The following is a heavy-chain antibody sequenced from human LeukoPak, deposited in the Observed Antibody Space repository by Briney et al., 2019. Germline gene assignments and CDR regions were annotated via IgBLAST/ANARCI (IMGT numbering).Heavy chain of an antibody. V-gene: IGHV3-7*02. CDR2: IKADGSEK. Sequence: GGSLRLSCAASGFSFSGHWMNWVRQPPGKGLEWVANIKADGSEKYYVDSVKGRFTISRDNSKNTLYLQMNSLRAEDTAVYYCAKAPGPYYYDSSGYFGYWGQGTLVTVSS. J-gene: IGHJ4*02. D-gene: IGHD3-22*01. CDR3: AKAPGPYYYDSSGYFGY. CDR1: GFSFSGHW.